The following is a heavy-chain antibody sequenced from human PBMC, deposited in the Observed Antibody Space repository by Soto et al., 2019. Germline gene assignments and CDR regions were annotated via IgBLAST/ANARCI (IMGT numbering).Heavy chain of an antibody. J-gene: IGHJ4*02. CDR2: IYYNGNT. Sequence: QVQLQESGPGLVKPSETLSLTCTVSGGSISNHYWSWIRQPPGKGLEWIGYIYYNGNTNYNPSLNSRVTMSVDTSKNQFSLKLSSVTAADTAVYYCARSNCYSEYWGQGTLVTVSS. CDR3: ARSNCYSEY. CDR1: GGSISNHY. V-gene: IGHV4-59*11. D-gene: IGHD2-21*02.